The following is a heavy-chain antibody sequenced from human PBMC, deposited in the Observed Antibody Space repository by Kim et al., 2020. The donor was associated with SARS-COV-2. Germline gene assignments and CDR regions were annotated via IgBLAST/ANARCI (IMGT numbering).Heavy chain of an antibody. CDR3: ARHRWTYCRSSGCSGMDV. D-gene: IGHD2-2*01. V-gene: IGHV3-30*01. J-gene: IGHJ6*02. Sequence: KGRFTICRDNSKNTVYLQMDSLRAEDTALYYCARHRWTYCRSSGCSGMDVWGQGTTVTVSS.